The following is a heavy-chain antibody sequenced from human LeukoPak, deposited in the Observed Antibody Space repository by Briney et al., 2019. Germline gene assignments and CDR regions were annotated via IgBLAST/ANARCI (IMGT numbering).Heavy chain of an antibody. CDR3: ARGPYSYDSSGAFDI. CDR1: GGSISSYY. D-gene: IGHD3-22*01. Sequence: PSETLSLTCTVSGGSISSYYWSWIRQPAGKGLEWIGRISSSGSTNYNPSLKSRVTISVDTSKNQFSLRLSSVTAADTAVYFCARGPYSYDSSGAFDIWGQGTMVTVSS. J-gene: IGHJ3*02. CDR2: ISSSGST. V-gene: IGHV4-4*07.